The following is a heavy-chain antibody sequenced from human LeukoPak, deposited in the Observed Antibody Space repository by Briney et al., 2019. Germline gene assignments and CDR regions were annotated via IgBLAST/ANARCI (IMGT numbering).Heavy chain of an antibody. Sequence: GGSLRLSCAASGFTFSSYEMNWVRQAPGKGLEWVANIKQDGSEKYYLDSVKGRFTISRDNAKNSLYLHMNSLRAEDTAVYYCTRFDNPFDYWGQGTLVTVSS. CDR2: IKQDGSEK. V-gene: IGHV3-7*01. D-gene: IGHD3-9*01. CDR3: TRFDNPFDY. CDR1: GFTFSSYE. J-gene: IGHJ4*02.